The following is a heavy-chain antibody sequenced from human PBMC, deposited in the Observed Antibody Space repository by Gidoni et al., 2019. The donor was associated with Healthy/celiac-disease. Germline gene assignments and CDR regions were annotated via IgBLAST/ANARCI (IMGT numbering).Heavy chain of an antibody. D-gene: IGHD3-9*01. CDR1: GFTFSSYA. V-gene: IGHV3-23*01. Sequence: EVQLLESGGGLVQPGGSLRLSCAASGFTFSSYAMSWVRQAPGKGLEGVSAISGSGGSTYYADSVKGRFTISRDNSKNTLYLQMNSLRAEDTAVYYCAKRDYDILTGYTSFDYWGQGTLVTVSS. CDR2: ISGSGGST. CDR3: AKRDYDILTGYTSFDY. J-gene: IGHJ4*02.